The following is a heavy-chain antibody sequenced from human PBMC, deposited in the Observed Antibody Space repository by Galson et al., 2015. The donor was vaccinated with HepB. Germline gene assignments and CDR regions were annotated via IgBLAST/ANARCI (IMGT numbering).Heavy chain of an antibody. Sequence: SVKVSCKASGFTFGDSGIIWVRQAPGQGLEWMGWISPYNANTNYAQKFRGRVTLTTVTSTTTAYMELRSLRSDDTAVYYCARECRSCITDACSYNFDYWGQGTLVTVSS. D-gene: IGHD3-10*01. CDR3: ARECRSCITDACSYNFDY. CDR2: ISPYNANT. CDR1: GFTFGDSG. J-gene: IGHJ4*02. V-gene: IGHV1-18*01.